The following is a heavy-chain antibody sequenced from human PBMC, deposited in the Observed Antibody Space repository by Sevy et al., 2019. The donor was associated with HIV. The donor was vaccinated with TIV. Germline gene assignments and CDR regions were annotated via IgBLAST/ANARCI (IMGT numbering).Heavy chain of an antibody. J-gene: IGHJ4*02. CDR3: AKLCGGDCYSDY. CDR1: GFTFSSYG. Sequence: LSLTCAASGFTFSSYGMHWVRQAPGKGLEWVAVISYDGSNKYYADSVKGRFTISRDNSKNTLYLQMNSLRAEDTAVYYCAKLCGGDCYSDYWGQGTLVTVSS. CDR2: ISYDGSNK. V-gene: IGHV3-30*18. D-gene: IGHD2-21*02.